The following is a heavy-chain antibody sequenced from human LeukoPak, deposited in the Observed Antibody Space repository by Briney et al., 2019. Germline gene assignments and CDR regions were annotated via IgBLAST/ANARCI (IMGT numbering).Heavy chain of an antibody. CDR1: GFTFSSYG. D-gene: IGHD1-20*01. CDR3: ASGGYNWNRLDY. V-gene: IGHV3-33*01. CDR2: IWYDGSNK. J-gene: IGHJ4*02. Sequence: PGGSLRLSCAASGFTFSSYGMHWVRQAPGKGLEWVAVIWYDGSNKYYADSVKGRFTISRDNSKNTLYLQMNSLRAEDTAVYYCASGGYNWNRLDYWGQGTLVTVSS.